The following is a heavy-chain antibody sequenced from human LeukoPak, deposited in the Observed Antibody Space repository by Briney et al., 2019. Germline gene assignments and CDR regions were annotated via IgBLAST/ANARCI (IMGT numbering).Heavy chain of an antibody. CDR1: GYSISSGYY. CDR2: IYHSGST. V-gene: IGHV4-38-2*02. Sequence: PSETLSLTCTVSGYSISSGYYWGWIRQPQGKGLEWIGSIYHSGSTYYNPSLKSRVTISVDTSKNQFSLKLSSVTAADTAVYYCAREIVVVPAAYDYWGQGTLVTVSS. CDR3: AREIVVVPAAYDY. J-gene: IGHJ4*02. D-gene: IGHD2-2*01.